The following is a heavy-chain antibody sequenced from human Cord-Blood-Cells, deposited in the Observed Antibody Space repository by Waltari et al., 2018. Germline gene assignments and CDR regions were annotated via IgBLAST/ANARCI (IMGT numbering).Heavy chain of an antibody. CDR1: GGSFSGYY. Sequence: QVQLQQWGAGLLKPSETLSLTCAVYGGSFSGYYWRLIRQPPGKGLEWIGEINQSGSTNYNPSLKSRVTISVDTSKNQFSLKLSSVTAADTAVYYCARGGGSYYNWFDPWGQGTLVTVSS. D-gene: IGHD1-26*01. CDR2: INQSGST. J-gene: IGHJ5*02. V-gene: IGHV4-34*01. CDR3: ARGGGSYYNWFDP.